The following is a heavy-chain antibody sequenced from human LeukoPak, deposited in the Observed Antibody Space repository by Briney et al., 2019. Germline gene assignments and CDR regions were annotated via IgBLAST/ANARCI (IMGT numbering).Heavy chain of an antibody. CDR2: IRSKANSYAT. Sequence: PGGSLRLSCAASGFTFSGSAMHWVRQASGKGLEWVGRIRSKANSYATAYAASVKGRFTISRDDSRNTAYLQMNSLKTEDTAVYYCARPVADCGGDCYWAFDYWGQGTLVTVSS. J-gene: IGHJ4*02. D-gene: IGHD2-21*01. V-gene: IGHV3-73*01. CDR1: GFTFSGSA. CDR3: ARPVADCGGDCYWAFDY.